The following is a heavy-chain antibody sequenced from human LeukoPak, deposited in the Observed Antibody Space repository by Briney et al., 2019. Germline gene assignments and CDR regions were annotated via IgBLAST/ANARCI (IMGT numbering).Heavy chain of an antibody. CDR3: ARAPPAYSSDWYGHPMHLDY. J-gene: IGHJ4*02. Sequence: ASVKVSCKASGYIFTSYAMHWARQAPGQRLEWMGWINAGTGNTRYSQEFQGRVTITRDTSASTAYMELSSLRSEDMAVYYCARAPPAYSSDWYGHPMHLDYWGQGTLVIVSS. D-gene: IGHD6-19*01. V-gene: IGHV1-3*03. CDR1: GYIFTSYA. CDR2: INAGTGNT.